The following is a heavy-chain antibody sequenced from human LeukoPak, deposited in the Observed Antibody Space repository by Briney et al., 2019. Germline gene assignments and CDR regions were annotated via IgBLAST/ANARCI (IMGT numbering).Heavy chain of an antibody. CDR2: ISGRSSNI. CDR3: ARDSEICSGGTCYSNHYYGMDV. D-gene: IGHD2-15*01. CDR1: GFTVSSNY. Sequence: PGGSLRLSCAASGFTVSSNYMSWVRQAPGKGLEWVSYISGRSSNIFYAGSVKGRCTISRDNAKNSLYLQMNSLRDEDTALYYCARDSEICSGGTCYSNHYYGMDVWGQGTAVTVSS. V-gene: IGHV3-48*02. J-gene: IGHJ6*02.